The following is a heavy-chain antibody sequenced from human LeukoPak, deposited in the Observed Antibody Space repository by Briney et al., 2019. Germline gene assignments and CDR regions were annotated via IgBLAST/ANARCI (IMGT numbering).Heavy chain of an antibody. CDR1: GYSISSGYY. CDR3: ARANYYDTSGYSRGAFDI. J-gene: IGHJ3*02. Sequence: SETLSLTCTVSGYSISSGYYWGWIRQPPGKGLEWIGSIFRSGSTYYNPSLKSRVTISVDTSKNQFSLKLSSVTATDTAVYYCARANYYDTSGYSRGAFDIWGQGTMVTVSS. CDR2: IFRSGST. D-gene: IGHD3-22*01. V-gene: IGHV4-38-2*02.